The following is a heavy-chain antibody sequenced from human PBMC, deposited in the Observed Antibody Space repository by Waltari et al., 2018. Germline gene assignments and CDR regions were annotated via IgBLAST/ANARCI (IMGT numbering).Heavy chain of an antibody. Sequence: QVQLVQSGAEVKKPGASVKVSCKASGYTFTSYAMHWVRQAPGQRLEWMGWINAGNGNTKYSQKFQGRVTITRDTSASTAYMELSSLRSEDTAVYYCARGYSYGYIFDYWGQGTLVIVSS. D-gene: IGHD5-18*01. V-gene: IGHV1-3*01. CDR3: ARGYSYGYIFDY. CDR1: GYTFTSYA. CDR2: INAGNGNT. J-gene: IGHJ4*02.